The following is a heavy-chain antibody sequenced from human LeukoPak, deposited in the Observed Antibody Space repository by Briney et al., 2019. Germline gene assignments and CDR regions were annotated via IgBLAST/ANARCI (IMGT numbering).Heavy chain of an antibody. CDR3: ARDIYYDSSGYPSFDY. Sequence: ASVKVSCKASGYTFTSYYMHWVRQAPGRGLEWMGIINPSGGCTSYAQKFQGRVTMTRDTSTSTVYMELSSLRSEDTAVYYCARDIYYDSSGYPSFDYWGQGTLVTVSS. CDR1: GYTFTSYY. D-gene: IGHD3-22*01. J-gene: IGHJ4*02. V-gene: IGHV1-46*01. CDR2: INPSGGCT.